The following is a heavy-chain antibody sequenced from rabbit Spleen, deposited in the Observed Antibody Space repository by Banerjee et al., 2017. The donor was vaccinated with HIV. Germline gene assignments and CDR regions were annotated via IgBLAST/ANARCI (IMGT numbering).Heavy chain of an antibody. J-gene: IGHJ3*01. CDR3: ARSTGYGATSFHPTRLDL. CDR1: GIDFSTYG. V-gene: IGHV1S47*01. CDR2: IYPDYGTT. Sequence: QEQLEESGGGLVKPGASLTLTCKASGIDFSTYGISWVRQAPGKGLEWIGYIYPDYGTTAYASWVNGRFTISLDNAQNTLVLRMTSLTASDTATYFCARSTGYGATSFHPTRLDLWGQGTLVTVS. D-gene: IGHD4-2*01.